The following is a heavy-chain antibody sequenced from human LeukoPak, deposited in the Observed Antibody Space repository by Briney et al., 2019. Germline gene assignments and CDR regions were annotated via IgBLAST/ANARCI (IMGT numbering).Heavy chain of an antibody. CDR3: ARGVCSTSCYVGY. D-gene: IGHD2-2*01. Sequence: GGSLRLSCAASGFTFSSYGMHWVRQAPGKGLEWVAVIWYDGSNKYYADSVKGRFTISRDNSKNTLYLQMNSLRAEDTAVYYCARGVCSTSCYVGYWGQGTLATVSS. CDR2: IWYDGSNK. V-gene: IGHV3-33*01. J-gene: IGHJ4*02. CDR1: GFTFSSYG.